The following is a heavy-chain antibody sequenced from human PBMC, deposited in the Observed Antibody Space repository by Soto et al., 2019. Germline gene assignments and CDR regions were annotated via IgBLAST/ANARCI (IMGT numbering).Heavy chain of an antibody. J-gene: IGHJ6*02. V-gene: IGHV4-59*01. D-gene: IGHD2-15*01. CDR1: GGFISSYY. Sequence: SEALSLSWTVSGGFISSYYWSWIRQPPGKGLEWIGYIYYSGSTNYNPSLKSRVTISVDTSKNQFSLKLSSVTAADTAVYYCARAWLPINPRLPHNGMHVSGPATTLTGS. CDR3: ARAWLPINPRLPHNGMHV. CDR2: IYYSGST.